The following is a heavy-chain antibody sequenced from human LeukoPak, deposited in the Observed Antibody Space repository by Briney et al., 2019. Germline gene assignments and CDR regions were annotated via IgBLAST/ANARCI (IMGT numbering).Heavy chain of an antibody. Sequence: SETLSLTCTVSGYSISSGYYWAWIRQPPGKGLEWIGYIYYSGSTNYNPSLKSRVTISVATSKNQFSLNLTSVTAADTTVYYCARFTPQGYGWGGYNRFDPWGQGTLVTVSS. CDR2: IYYSGST. CDR3: ARFTPQGYGWGGYNRFDP. J-gene: IGHJ5*02. CDR1: GYSISSGYY. V-gene: IGHV4-38-2*02. D-gene: IGHD3-16*01.